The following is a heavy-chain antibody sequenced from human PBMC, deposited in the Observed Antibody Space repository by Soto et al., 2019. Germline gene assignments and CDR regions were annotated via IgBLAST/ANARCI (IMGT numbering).Heavy chain of an antibody. CDR2: IRQDETEK. J-gene: IGHJ6*02. V-gene: IGHV3-7*03. D-gene: IGHD2-2*01. Sequence: GGPLRLSCAASRFTFTTYWMSWVRQAPGKGLEWVATIRQDETEKYYVDSVKGRFTISRDNAKNSLYLQMNSLRADDTAIYYCARLRGCSTTSCFGYYGMDVWGQGTTVTVSS. CDR3: ARLRGCSTTSCFGYYGMDV. CDR1: RFTFTTYW.